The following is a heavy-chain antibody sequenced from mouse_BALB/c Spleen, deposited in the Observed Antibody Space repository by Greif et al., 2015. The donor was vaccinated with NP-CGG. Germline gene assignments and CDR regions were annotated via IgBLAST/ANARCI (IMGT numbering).Heavy chain of an antibody. CDR3: ARFYYGSSYFDY. Sequence: VQLQQSGAELVMPGASVKMSCKASGYTFTDYWMHWVKQRPGQGLEWIGAIDTSDSYTSYNQKFKGKATLTVDESSSTAYMQLNSLTSEDAAVYYCARFYYGSSYFDYWEHGTTLTVSA. V-gene: IGHV1-69*01. J-gene: IGHJ2*01. D-gene: IGHD1-1*01. CDR2: IDTSDSYT. CDR1: GYTFTDYW.